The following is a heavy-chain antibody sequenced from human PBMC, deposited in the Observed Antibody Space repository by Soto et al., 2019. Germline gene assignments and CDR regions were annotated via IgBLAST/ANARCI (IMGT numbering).Heavy chain of an antibody. CDR3: ARAAVDTAMVLYYDGMDV. Sequence: QVQLVESGGGVVQPGKSLRLSCAASGFTFSSYGMHWVRQAPGKGLEWVAVIWYDGSNKYYADSVKGRFTISRDNSKNTLYLQMNSLRAEDTAVYYCARAAVDTAMVLYYDGMDVWGQGTTVTVSS. CDR2: IWYDGSNK. CDR1: GFTFSSYG. D-gene: IGHD5-18*01. V-gene: IGHV3-33*01. J-gene: IGHJ6*02.